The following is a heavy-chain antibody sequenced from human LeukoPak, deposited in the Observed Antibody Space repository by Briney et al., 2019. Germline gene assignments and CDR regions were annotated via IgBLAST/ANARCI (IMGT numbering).Heavy chain of an antibody. CDR1: GFTFSSFW. V-gene: IGHV3-74*01. CDR3: ARAPSEIGGYYPEYFRH. J-gene: IGHJ1*01. Sequence: GGSLRLSCAAPGFTFSSFWMHWVRQAPGKGLVRVSRIKSDGSTNYADSVKGRFTISRDNAKNTVSLQMNSLRVEDTGVYYCARAPSEIGGYYPEYFRHWGQGTLVTVSS. D-gene: IGHD3-22*01. CDR2: IKSDGST.